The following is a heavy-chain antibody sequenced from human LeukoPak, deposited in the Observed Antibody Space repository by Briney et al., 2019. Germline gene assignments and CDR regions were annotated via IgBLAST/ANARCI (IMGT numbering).Heavy chain of an antibody. Sequence: SQTLSLTCTVSGDSLSSGDYYWSWIRQPPGKDLEWIGYICHSGSRYYNPSLKTRVSISKDASKNQFSLKLISVTAADTAIYCARATGWPKGSGTFNYYYGLDVWGQGTTVTVSS. V-gene: IGHV4-30-4*01. D-gene: IGHD3-10*01. CDR1: GDSLSSGDYY. CDR2: ICHSGSR. J-gene: IGHJ6*02. CDR3: ARATGWPKGSGTFNYYYGLDV.